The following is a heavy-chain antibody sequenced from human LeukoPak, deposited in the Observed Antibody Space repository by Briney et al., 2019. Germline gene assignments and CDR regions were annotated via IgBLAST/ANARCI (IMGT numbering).Heavy chain of an antibody. CDR3: ARNIGGSSDISVDFDY. V-gene: IGHV6-1*01. D-gene: IGHD6-19*01. CDR1: GDSVSINSAA. J-gene: IGHJ4*02. Sequence: SQTLSLTFAISGDSVSINSAAWNWVRQSPSRGLEWLGRTYYRSKWYNDYAVFVKSLITITADTSKNQFSLQLNSVTPEDTAVYYCARNIGGSSDISVDFDYWGQGTLVTVSS. CDR2: TYYRSKWYN.